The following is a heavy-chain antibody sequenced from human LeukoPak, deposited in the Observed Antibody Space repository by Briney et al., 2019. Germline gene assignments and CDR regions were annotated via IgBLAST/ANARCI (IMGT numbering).Heavy chain of an antibody. CDR3: ARDPDLDY. V-gene: IGHV1-2*04. J-gene: IGHJ4*02. CDR1: GYTFTGYY. CDR2: INPNSGGT. Sequence: GASVKVSCKASGYTFTGYYIHWVRQAPGQGLEWMGWINPNSGGTNYAQKFQGWVTKTRDTSISTAFMELSRLKSDDTAVYYCARDPDLDYWGQGTLVTVSS.